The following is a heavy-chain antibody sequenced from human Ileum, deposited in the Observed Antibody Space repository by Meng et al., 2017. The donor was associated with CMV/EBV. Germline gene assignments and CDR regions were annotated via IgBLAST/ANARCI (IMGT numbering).Heavy chain of an antibody. CDR2: IYHDGTT. Sequence: LTCTVSGDSRSSERWWSWVRQTPGKGLEWIGEIYHDGTTNYNPSLKSRLSMSVDKSNNQFSLKMSSVTAADTAIYYCACSSGLWRLDLWGQGTLVTVSS. CDR1: GDSRSSERW. CDR3: ACSSGLWRLDL. V-gene: IGHV4-4*02. J-gene: IGHJ4*02. D-gene: IGHD6-19*01.